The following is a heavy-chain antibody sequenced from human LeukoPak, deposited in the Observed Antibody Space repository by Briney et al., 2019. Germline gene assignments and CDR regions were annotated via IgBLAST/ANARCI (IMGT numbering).Heavy chain of an antibody. CDR2: IIPIFGTA. Sequence: SVKVSCKASGGTFSSYAISWVRQAPGQGLKWMGGIIPIFGTANYAQKFQGRVTITTDESTSTAYIELSSLRSEDTAVYYCASQTDYSGYHFYYYYMDVWGKGTTVTVSS. D-gene: IGHD5-12*01. V-gene: IGHV1-69*05. CDR3: ASQTDYSGYHFYYYYMDV. J-gene: IGHJ6*03. CDR1: GGTFSSYA.